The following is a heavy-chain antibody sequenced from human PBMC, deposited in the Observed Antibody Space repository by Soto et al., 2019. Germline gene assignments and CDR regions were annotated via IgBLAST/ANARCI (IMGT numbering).Heavy chain of an antibody. D-gene: IGHD4-17*01. CDR2: IYYSGTK. CDR1: GGSINNGDCY. CDR3: AREKEDDSGDYNAFDI. J-gene: IGHJ3*02. Sequence: QVQLQESGPGLVKPSQTLSLTGTVSGGSINNGDCYWSWLRQLPGKGLEWIGYIYYSGTKYYNPSLKSRVSMSVDTSKNQFSLNLTSVTAADTAVYYCAREKEDDSGDYNAFDIWGQGTVVTISS. V-gene: IGHV4-31*03.